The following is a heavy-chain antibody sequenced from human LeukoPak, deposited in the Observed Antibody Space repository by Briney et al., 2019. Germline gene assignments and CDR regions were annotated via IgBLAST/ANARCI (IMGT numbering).Heavy chain of an antibody. Sequence: ASVKVSCKASGYTFTGYYMHWARQAPGQGLEWMGWINPNSGGTNYAQKFQGRVTMTRDTSISTAYMELSRLRSDDTAVYYCARVLYSSSWDAFDIWGQGTMVTVSS. CDR1: GYTFTGYY. CDR3: ARVLYSSSWDAFDI. D-gene: IGHD6-13*01. CDR2: INPNSGGT. V-gene: IGHV1-2*02. J-gene: IGHJ3*02.